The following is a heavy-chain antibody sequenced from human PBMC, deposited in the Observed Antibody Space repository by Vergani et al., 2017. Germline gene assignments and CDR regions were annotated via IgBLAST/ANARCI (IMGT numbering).Heavy chain of an antibody. CDR2: IQYDGSDI. D-gene: IGHD3-10*01. V-gene: IGHV3-30*02. CDR3: ANEGSANRVRGWLDH. CDR1: GFSVSNSG. Sequence: QVQLVESGGGVVQPGGSLRLSCVASGFSVSNSGMHWVRQTPGKGPVWVAFIQYDGSDIFYADFVEGRFTISRDNSKNSLYLQLRSLRLDDTAVYYCANEGSANRVRGWLDHWGQGALVTVSS. J-gene: IGHJ4*02.